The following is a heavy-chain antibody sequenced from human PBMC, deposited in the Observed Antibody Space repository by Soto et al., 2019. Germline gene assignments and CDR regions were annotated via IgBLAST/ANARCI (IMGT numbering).Heavy chain of an antibody. V-gene: IGHV4-38-2*02. CDR3: ARVTMVIRDSDHFGVDV. D-gene: IGHD4-17*01. CDR2: ISHTGTT. J-gene: IGHJ6*02. CDR1: GFPISSPYS. Sequence: SETLSLTCLVSGFPISSPYSWGWIRQPPGKGLEWIGSISHTGTTSYSPSLTSRVSISVDTSKNQVSLKLTSVTAADTAAYFCARVTMVIRDSDHFGVDVWGHGTTVTVSS.